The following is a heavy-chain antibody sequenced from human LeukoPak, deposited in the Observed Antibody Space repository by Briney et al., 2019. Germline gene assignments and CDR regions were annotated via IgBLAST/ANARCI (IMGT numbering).Heavy chain of an antibody. CDR3: ATGATAYYFDY. D-gene: IGHD2-21*02. CDR1: GGSISSYY. V-gene: IGHV4-4*07. CDR2: IYTSGSA. J-gene: IGHJ4*02. Sequence: SETLSLTCTVSGGSISSYYGSWIRQPAGKGLEWIGRIYTSGSANYNPSLKSRVTMSVDTSKNQFSLKLSSVTAADTAVYYCATGATAYYFDYWGQGTLVTVSS.